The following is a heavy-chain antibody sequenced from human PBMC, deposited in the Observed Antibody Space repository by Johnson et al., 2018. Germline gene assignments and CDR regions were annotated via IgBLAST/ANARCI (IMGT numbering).Heavy chain of an antibody. CDR2: INPSSGST. Sequence: QVQLVQSGAEVKKPGASVKVSCKASGYTFTDYYIHWVRQAPGQGLEWMGIINPSSGSTNYAQKFQGRVTMTRDTSTITVYMELSSLRSEDTAIYYFARDLSGDAFDIWGQGTMVTVSS. CDR1: GYTFTDYY. J-gene: IGHJ3*02. CDR3: ARDLSGDAFDI. D-gene: IGHD5/OR15-5a*01. V-gene: IGHV1-46*01.